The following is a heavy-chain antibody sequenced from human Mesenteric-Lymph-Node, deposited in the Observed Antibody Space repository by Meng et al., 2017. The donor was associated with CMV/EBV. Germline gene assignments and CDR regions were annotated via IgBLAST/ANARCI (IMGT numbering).Heavy chain of an antibody. D-gene: IGHD3-16*01. V-gene: IGHV3-49*04. CDR1: GFTFGDFG. Sequence: GGSLRLSCTASGFTFGDFGISWVRQAPGRGLEWVGFIRTKKYGGTTEFAASVNGRFTISRDDPKGIAYLQLNSLETDDTAVYYCSRVGNYGGDRSYYYYVMDVWGQGTTVTVSS. J-gene: IGHJ6*02. CDR3: SRVGNYGGDRSYYYYVMDV. CDR2: IRTKKYGGTT.